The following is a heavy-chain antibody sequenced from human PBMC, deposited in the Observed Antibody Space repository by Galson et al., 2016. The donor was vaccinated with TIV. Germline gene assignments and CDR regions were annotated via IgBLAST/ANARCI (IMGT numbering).Heavy chain of an antibody. Sequence: PALVKPTQTLTLTCTVSGFSLSNARLGVSWIRQPPGKALEWLAHIFSNDENSYSTSLKSRLTISKDTSNSQVVLTMTNMDPVDTATHYCAQIGGSHRHYYFYYYMDVWGKGTTVTVS. CDR2: IFSNDEN. V-gene: IGHV2-26*01. J-gene: IGHJ6*03. CDR1: GFSLSNARLG. CDR3: AQIGGSHRHYYFYYYMDV. D-gene: IGHD1-26*01.